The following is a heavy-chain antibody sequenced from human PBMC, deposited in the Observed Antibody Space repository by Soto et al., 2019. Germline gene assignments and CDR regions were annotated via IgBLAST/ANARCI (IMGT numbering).Heavy chain of an antibody. D-gene: IGHD3-10*01. CDR1: AYTFTNYY. CDR3: SITRHYHGAAFDS. V-gene: IGHV5-51*01. Sequence: PGESLKISCNGSAYTFTNYYIGWVRQMPGKGLEWMGIIYPGDSETTYSPSFQGQVTFSVDKSLNIAYLQWSSLKASDTGIYYRSITRHYHGAAFDSWGHGTLVTVSS. CDR2: IYPGDSET. J-gene: IGHJ4*01.